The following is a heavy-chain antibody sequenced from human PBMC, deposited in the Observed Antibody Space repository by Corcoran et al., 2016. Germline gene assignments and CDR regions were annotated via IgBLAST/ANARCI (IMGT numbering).Heavy chain of an antibody. V-gene: IGHV1-69*01. CDR2: IIPIFGTA. Sequence: QVQLLQSGAEVKKPGSSVKVSCNASGGTFSSYSISWVRQAPGQGLEWMGGIIPIFGTANYAQKFQGRVTITEDESTSTAYMELSRLRSEATAGYYFARTFLDKEWRVRDIEYYYYGMDVWGQGTKVTVSS. D-gene: IGHD2-8*01. CDR3: ARTFLDKEWRVRDIEYYYYGMDV. CDR1: GGTFSSYS. J-gene: IGHJ6*02.